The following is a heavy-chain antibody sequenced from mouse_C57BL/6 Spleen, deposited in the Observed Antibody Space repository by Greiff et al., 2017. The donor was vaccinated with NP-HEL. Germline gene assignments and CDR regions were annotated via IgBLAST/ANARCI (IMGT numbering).Heavy chain of an antibody. Sequence: VQLQQSGPELVKPGASVKISCKASGYTFTDYYMNWVKQSHGKSLEWIGDINPNNGGTSYNQKFKGKATLTVDKSSSTAYMELRSLTSEDSAVYYCARGNLYYDYAWFAYWGQGTLVTVSA. D-gene: IGHD2-4*01. CDR3: ARGNLYYDYAWFAY. J-gene: IGHJ3*01. CDR2: INPNNGGT. CDR1: GYTFTDYY. V-gene: IGHV1-26*01.